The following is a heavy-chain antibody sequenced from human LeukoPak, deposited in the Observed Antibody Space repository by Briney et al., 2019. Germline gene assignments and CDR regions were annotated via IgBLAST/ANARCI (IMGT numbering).Heavy chain of an antibody. D-gene: IGHD6-19*01. CDR3: AKDFPDPRIAVAGSIFDY. CDR2: IRYDGSNK. V-gene: IGHV3-30*02. J-gene: IGHJ4*02. Sequence: GGSLRLSSAASGFTFSSYGMHWVRQAPGKGLEWVAFIRYDGSNKYYADSVKGRFTISRDNSKNTLYLQMNSLRAEDTAVYYCAKDFPDPRIAVAGSIFDYWGQGTLVTVSS. CDR1: GFTFSSYG.